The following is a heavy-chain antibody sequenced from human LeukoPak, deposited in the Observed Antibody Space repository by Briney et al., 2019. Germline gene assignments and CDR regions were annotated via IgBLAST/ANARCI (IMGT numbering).Heavy chain of an antibody. J-gene: IGHJ6*02. Sequence: GGSLRLSCAASGFIFSSYAMHWVRPAPGKGLGWVAVISYDGSKKYYADPVKGRFTISRDNSKNTLYLQMNSLSAEDTAVYYCARAQGPDYYYYGMDVWGQGTTVTVSS. CDR3: ARAQGPDYYYYGMDV. CDR1: GFIFSSYA. CDR2: ISYDGSKK. V-gene: IGHV3-30*04.